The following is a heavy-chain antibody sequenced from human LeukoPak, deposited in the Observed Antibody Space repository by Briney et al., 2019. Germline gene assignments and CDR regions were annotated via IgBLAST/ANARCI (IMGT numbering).Heavy chain of an antibody. CDR2: IDPHSCGT. CDR1: GYTFTDYY. J-gene: IGHJ6*02. V-gene: IGHV1-2*02. D-gene: IGHD2-2*03. CDR3: ARVTVDTVVLAASVTYAYYYGMNV. Sequence: ASVKVSSTRSGYTFTDYYMHWVRQAPGQGLEWRGWIDPHSCGTNYTPKFQGRVTMTRDTSIRTAYLELSRLTSDDTAVYYCARVTVDTVVLAASVTYAYYYGMNVWGQGTTVTVSS.